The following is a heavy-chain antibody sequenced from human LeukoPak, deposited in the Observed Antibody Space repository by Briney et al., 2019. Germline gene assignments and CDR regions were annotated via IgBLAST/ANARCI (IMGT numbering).Heavy chain of an antibody. Sequence: PSQTLSLTCTVSGGSISSYYWSWIRQPPGKGLEWVGYIYYSGSTNYNPSLKNRVTISVDTSKNQFSLKLSSVTAADTAVYCCARHRAVAGIYNWFDPWGQGTLVTVSS. D-gene: IGHD6-19*01. CDR1: GGSISSYY. J-gene: IGHJ5*02. V-gene: IGHV4-59*08. CDR3: ARHRAVAGIYNWFDP. CDR2: IYYSGST.